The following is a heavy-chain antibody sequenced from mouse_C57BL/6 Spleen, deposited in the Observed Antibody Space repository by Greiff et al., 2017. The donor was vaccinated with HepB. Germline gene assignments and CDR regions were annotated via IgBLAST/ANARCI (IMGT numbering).Heavy chain of an antibody. V-gene: IGHV1-19*01. Sequence: VQLQQSGPVLVKPGASVKMSCKASGYTFTDYYMNWVKQSHGKSLEWIGVINPYNGGTSYNQKFKGKATLTVDKSSSTAYMELNSLTSEDSAVYYCARRDYDYNGAMDYWGQGTSVTVSS. CDR3: ARRDYDYNGAMDY. D-gene: IGHD2-4*01. CDR2: INPYNGGT. CDR1: GYTFTDYY. J-gene: IGHJ4*01.